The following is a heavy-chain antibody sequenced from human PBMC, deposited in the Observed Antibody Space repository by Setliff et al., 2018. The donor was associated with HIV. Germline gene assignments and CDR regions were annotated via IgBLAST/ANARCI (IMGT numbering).Heavy chain of an antibody. J-gene: IGHJ3*02. CDR1: GGSISSDDYF. CDR2: IFHTGST. CDR3: ARPRVGDDVFNI. Sequence: SETLSLTCTVSGGSISSDDYFWGWVRQPPGKGLEWIGNIFHTGSTYYNPSLKSRLSISLDTSKNQFSLSLTSVTAADTAVYFCARPRVGDDVFNIWSQGTLVTVSS. V-gene: IGHV4-39*01.